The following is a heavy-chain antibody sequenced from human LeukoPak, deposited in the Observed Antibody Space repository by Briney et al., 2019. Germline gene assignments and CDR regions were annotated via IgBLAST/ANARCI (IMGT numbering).Heavy chain of an antibody. V-gene: IGHV1-2*02. D-gene: IGHD4-17*01. CDR1: GYTFTGYY. CDR3: ARFVNDYGVSVDY. CDR2: INPNSGGT. Sequence: ASVKVSCKASGYTFTGYYMHWVRQAPGQGLEWMGWINPNSGGTNYAQKFQGRVTMTRDTSISTAYMELSRLRSDDTAVYYCARFVNDYGVSVDYWGQGTLVTVSS. J-gene: IGHJ4*02.